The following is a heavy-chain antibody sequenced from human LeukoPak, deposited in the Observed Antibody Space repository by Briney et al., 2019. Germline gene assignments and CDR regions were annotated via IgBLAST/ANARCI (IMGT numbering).Heavy chain of an antibody. CDR1: GYTFTSYG. D-gene: IGHD3-10*01. CDR2: ISAYNGNT. J-gene: IGHJ4*02. Sequence: GASVKVSCKASGYTFTSYGISWVRQAPGQGLEWMRWISAYNGNTNYAQKLQGRVTMTTDTSTSTAYMELRSLRSDDTAVYYCARAVLLWFGEFNPPDYWGQGTLVTVSS. CDR3: ARAVLLWFGEFNPPDY. V-gene: IGHV1-18*01.